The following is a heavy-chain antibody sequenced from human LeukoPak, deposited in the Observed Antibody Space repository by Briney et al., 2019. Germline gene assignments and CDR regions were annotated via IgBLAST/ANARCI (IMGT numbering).Heavy chain of an antibody. J-gene: IGHJ4*02. CDR1: GFAFSSYW. V-gene: IGHV3-74*01. CDR3: ARGPSGYHNT. CDR2: INTDGNST. D-gene: IGHD5-12*01. Sequence: GGSLRLSCAASGFAFSSYWMHWVRQAPGKGLVWVSRINTDGNSTSYADSVKGRFTISRDNAKNTLYLQMNSLRAEDTAVYYCARGPSGYHNTGGQGTLVTVSS.